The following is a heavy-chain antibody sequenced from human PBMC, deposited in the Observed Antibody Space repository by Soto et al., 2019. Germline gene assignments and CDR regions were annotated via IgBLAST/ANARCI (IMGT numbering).Heavy chain of an antibody. D-gene: IGHD3-22*01. CDR2: IIPIFGTA. CDR3: ARDQIRYYYDSSGYSYGMDV. Sequence: SVKVSCKASGGTFSSYAISWVRQAPGQGLEWMGGIIPIFGTANYAQKFQGRVTITADESTSTAYMELSSLRSEDTAVYYCARDQIRYYYDSSGYSYGMDVWGQGTTVTVSS. CDR1: GGTFSSYA. J-gene: IGHJ6*02. V-gene: IGHV1-69*13.